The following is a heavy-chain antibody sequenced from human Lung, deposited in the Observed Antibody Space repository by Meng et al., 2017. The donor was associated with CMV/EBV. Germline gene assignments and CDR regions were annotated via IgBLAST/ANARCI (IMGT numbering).Heavy chain of an antibody. Sequence: SVKVSXKASGYTFTGYFIHWVRQAPGQGLEWMGWFNPNSGGTIYAQKFQGRFTMTRDTSITTAYLELSRLRSDDTAIYYCARGSVAGTAVEWFDPWGQGSXVTVSS. D-gene: IGHD6-19*01. J-gene: IGHJ5*02. CDR2: FNPNSGGT. CDR3: ARGSVAGTAVEWFDP. V-gene: IGHV1-2*02. CDR1: GYTFTGYF.